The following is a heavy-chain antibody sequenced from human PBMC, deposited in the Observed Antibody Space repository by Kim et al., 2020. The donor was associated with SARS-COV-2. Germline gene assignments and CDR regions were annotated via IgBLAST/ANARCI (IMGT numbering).Heavy chain of an antibody. Sequence: ASVKVSCKASGYSFTDYFIHWVRRAPGQGLEWVAWISPDSGGTNYAQKFQDRVTMTRDTSINTTYMELRSLRSDDTAAYFCARGDTVVASRYYYAMDVWGQGTTVTVSS. CDR1: GYSFTDYF. CDR2: ISPDSGGT. V-gene: IGHV1-2*02. CDR3: ARGDTVVASRYYYAMDV. J-gene: IGHJ6*02. D-gene: IGHD5-18*01.